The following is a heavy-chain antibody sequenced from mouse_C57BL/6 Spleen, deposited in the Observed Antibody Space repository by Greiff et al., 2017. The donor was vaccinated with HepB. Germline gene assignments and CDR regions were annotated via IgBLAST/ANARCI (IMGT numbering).Heavy chain of an antibody. CDR2: IDPETGGT. J-gene: IGHJ1*03. CDR3: TRSDYSNWYFDV. D-gene: IGHD2-5*01. CDR1: GYTFTDYE. Sequence: VQGVESGAELVRPGASVTLSCKASGYTFTDYEMHWVKQTPVHGLEWIGAIDPETGGTAYNQTFKGKAILTADKSSSTAYMERRSLTSEDSAVYYCTRSDYSNWYFDVWGTGTTVTVSS. V-gene: IGHV1-15*01.